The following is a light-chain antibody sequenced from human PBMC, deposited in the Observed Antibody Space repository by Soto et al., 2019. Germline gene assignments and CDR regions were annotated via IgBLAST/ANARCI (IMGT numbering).Light chain of an antibody. CDR3: SSFTTSSTYV. J-gene: IGLJ1*01. Sequence: QSVLTQPASVSGSPGQSITISCTGTSSDIGAYNYVSWYQQYPGRAPKLMIYEVNNRPSGVSNRFSGSKSGNTASLTISGLQAEDEADYYCSSFTTSSTYVVGAGTKVTRP. CDR2: EVN. CDR1: SSDIGAYNY. V-gene: IGLV2-14*01.